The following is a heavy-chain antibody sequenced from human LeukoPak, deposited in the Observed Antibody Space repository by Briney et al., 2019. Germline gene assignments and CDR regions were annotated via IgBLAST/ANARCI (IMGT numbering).Heavy chain of an antibody. D-gene: IGHD5-12*01. CDR1: GYTFTGYS. J-gene: IGHJ4*02. CDR2: LNPNSGGT. V-gene: IGHV1-2*02. CDR3: ARDGDGSGYDPLGYYFDY. Sequence: ASVKVSCKASGYTFTGYSMHWVRQAPGQGLEWMGWLNPNSGGTNSAQKFQGRVTMTRDTSISTAYMELSRLRSDDTAVYYCARDGDGSGYDPLGYYFDYWGQGTLVTVSS.